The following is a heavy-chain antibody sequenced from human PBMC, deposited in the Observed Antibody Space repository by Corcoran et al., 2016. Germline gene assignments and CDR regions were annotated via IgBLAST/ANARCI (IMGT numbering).Heavy chain of an antibody. V-gene: IGHV3-48*04. CDR2: ISSSSSTI. CDR3: AREGGFWSGYYYYYGMDV. D-gene: IGHD3-3*01. CDR1: GFTFSSYS. J-gene: IGHJ6*02. Sequence: EVQLVESGGGLVQPGGSLRLSCAASGFTFSSYSMNWVRQAPGKGLEWVSYISSSSSTIYYADSVKGRFTISRDNAKNSLYLQMNSLRAEETAVYYCAREGGFWSGYYYYYGMDVWGQGTTVTVSS.